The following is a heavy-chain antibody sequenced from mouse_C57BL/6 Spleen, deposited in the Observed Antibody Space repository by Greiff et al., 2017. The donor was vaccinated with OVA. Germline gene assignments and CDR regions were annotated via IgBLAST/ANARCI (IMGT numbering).Heavy chain of an antibody. Sequence: VQLQQSGAELARPGASVKLSCKASGYTFTSYGISWVKQRTGQGLEWIGEIYPRSGNTYYNEKFKGKATLTADKSSSTAYMELRSLTSEDSAVYFRARGRDDYDGYWGQGTTLTVSS. J-gene: IGHJ2*01. D-gene: IGHD2-4*01. CDR2: IYPRSGNT. V-gene: IGHV1-81*01. CDR3: ARGRDDYDGY. CDR1: GYTFTSYG.